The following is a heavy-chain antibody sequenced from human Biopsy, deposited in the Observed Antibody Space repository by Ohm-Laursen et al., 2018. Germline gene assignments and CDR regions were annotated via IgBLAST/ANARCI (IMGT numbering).Heavy chain of an antibody. CDR3: ARHAPSYSGSYWRYFDL. Sequence: PSQTLSLTCTVSGGSISSYYWSWIRQPPGKGLEWIGCIYYTGSTNYNPSLKSRVTISVDTSMNHLSLRLTSVTAADTAVYYCARHAPSYSGSYWRYFDLWGRGTLVTVSS. J-gene: IGHJ2*01. CDR2: IYYTGST. CDR1: GGSISSYY. V-gene: IGHV4-59*08. D-gene: IGHD1-26*01.